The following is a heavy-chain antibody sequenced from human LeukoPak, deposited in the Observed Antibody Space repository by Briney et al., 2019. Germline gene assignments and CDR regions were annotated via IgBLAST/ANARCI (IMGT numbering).Heavy chain of an antibody. D-gene: IGHD3-10*01. V-gene: IGHV4-39*07. J-gene: IGHJ6*03. CDR3: ARGRSSMVRGYYYYYMDV. Sequence: SETLSLTCRVSGASINSGSNYWGWIRQPPGKTLEWIGSIYSSGSTYYNPSLKSRVIIMIDTPKNHFSLTLSSVTAADTAVYYCARGRSSMVRGYYYYYMDVWGKGTTVTISS. CDR1: GASINSGSNY. CDR2: IYSSGST.